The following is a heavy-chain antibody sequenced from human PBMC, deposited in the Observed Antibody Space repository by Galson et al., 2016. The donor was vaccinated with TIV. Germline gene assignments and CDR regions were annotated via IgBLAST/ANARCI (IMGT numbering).Heavy chain of an antibody. D-gene: IGHD1-14*01. V-gene: IGHV1-69*06. CDR3: AGPPTFGNVYHYYMDV. CDR1: GGSFMNYA. CDR2: IIPIFGTG. Sequence: SVKVSCKASGGSFMNYAVSWVRQAPGQGLEWMGRIIPIFGTGNYAQKFQGRVTITADIFASTAYMELSSLTSDDTAAYYCAGPPTFGNVYHYYMDVWGKGTAVTVSS. J-gene: IGHJ6*03.